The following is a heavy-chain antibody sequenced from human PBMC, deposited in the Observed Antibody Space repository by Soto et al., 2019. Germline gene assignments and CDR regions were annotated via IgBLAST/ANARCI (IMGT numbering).Heavy chain of an antibody. CDR1: GFTFSSYA. Sequence: EVQLLESGGGLVQPGGSLRLSCAASGFTFSSYAMSWVRQAPGKGLEWVSAISGSGGSTYYADSVKGRFTISRDNSKNTLYLQMNSLRAEDTAVYYCAAEGGPTATTYLDYYYYMDVWGKGTTVTVSS. CDR2: ISGSGGST. CDR3: AAEGGPTATTYLDYYYYMDV. J-gene: IGHJ6*03. D-gene: IGHD4-17*01. V-gene: IGHV3-23*01.